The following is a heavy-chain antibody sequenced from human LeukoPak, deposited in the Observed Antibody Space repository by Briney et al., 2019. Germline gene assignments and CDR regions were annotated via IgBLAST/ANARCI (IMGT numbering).Heavy chain of an antibody. CDR3: AKVKGHIVVVIANKYAFDI. CDR2: ISGSGGST. J-gene: IGHJ3*02. CDR1: GFTFSSYA. Sequence: PGGSLRLSCAASGFTFSSYAMSWVRQAPGKGLEWVSAISGSGGSTYYADSVKGRFTISRDNSKNTLYLQMNSLRAEDTAVYYCAKVKGHIVVVIANKYAFDIWGQGTMVTVSS. V-gene: IGHV3-23*01. D-gene: IGHD2-21*01.